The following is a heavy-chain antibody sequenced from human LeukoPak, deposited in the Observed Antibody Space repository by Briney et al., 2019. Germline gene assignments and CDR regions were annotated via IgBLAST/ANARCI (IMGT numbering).Heavy chain of an antibody. CDR2: ISYDGSNK. CDR3: ASLPETYYDFWSGYANSFDY. Sequence: GGSLRLSCAASGFTFSSNAMHWVRQAPGKGLEWVAVISYDGSNKYYADSVKGRFTISRDNSKNTLYLQMNSLRAEDTAVYYCASLPETYYDFWSGYANSFDYWGQGTLVTVSS. V-gene: IGHV3-30-3*01. J-gene: IGHJ4*02. CDR1: GFTFSSNA. D-gene: IGHD3-3*01.